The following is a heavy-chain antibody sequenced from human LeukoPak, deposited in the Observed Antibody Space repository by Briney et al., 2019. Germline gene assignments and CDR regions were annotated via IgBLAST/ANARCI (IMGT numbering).Heavy chain of an antibody. D-gene: IGHD1-26*01. CDR2: ISSSGSYI. J-gene: IGHJ4*02. Sequence: GGSLRLSCGASGFTFSRYSMNWVRQAPGKGLEWVSSISSSGSYIYYADSVKGRFTISRDNAKNSLYLQMNSLRAEDTAVYYCATIVGSTKVDDWGQGTLVTVSS. CDR3: ATIVGSTKVDD. CDR1: GFTFSRYS. V-gene: IGHV3-21*01.